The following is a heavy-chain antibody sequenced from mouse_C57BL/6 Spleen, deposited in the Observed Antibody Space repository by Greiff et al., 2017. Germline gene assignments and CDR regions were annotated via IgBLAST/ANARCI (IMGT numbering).Heavy chain of an antibody. CDR3: ARREYDGQCREGY. CDR1: GYTFTDYY. V-gene: IGHV1-84*01. CDR2: INPGSGNT. D-gene: IGHD2-14*01. J-gene: IGHJ2*01. Sequence: VQLKQSGPELVKPGASVKISCKASGYTFTDYYINWVKQRPGQGLEWIGWINPGSGNTKYNEKFKGKATLTVDTSSSTAYMQLRSLTSEDSAVYFCARREYDGQCREGYWGQGTTLTVSS.